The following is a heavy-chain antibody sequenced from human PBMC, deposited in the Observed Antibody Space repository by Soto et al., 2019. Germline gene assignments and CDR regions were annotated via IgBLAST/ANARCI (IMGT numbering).Heavy chain of an antibody. Sequence: EVQLVESGGGLVKPGGSLRLSCAASGFTFSSYSMNWVRQAPGKGLEWVSSISSSSSYIYYADSVKGRFTISRDNAKNSLYLQMNSLRAEDTAVYYCARDEPRITMVRGARDDAFDIWGQGTMVTVSS. CDR2: ISSSSSYI. V-gene: IGHV3-21*01. J-gene: IGHJ3*02. D-gene: IGHD3-10*01. CDR3: ARDEPRITMVRGARDDAFDI. CDR1: GFTFSSYS.